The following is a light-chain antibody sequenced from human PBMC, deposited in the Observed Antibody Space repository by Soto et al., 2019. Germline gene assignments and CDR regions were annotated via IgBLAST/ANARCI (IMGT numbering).Light chain of an antibody. J-gene: IGKJ3*01. CDR2: WAS. CDR3: QQYYATPFT. Sequence: DIVMTQSRDSLAVSLGERATINCKSSQNVLYSSNNKNYLAWYQQKPGQPPKLLLYWASTRESGVPDRFSGSGSGTDFSLTISSLQAEDVAVYYCQQYYATPFTFGPGTKVDI. V-gene: IGKV4-1*01. CDR1: QNVLYSSNNKNY.